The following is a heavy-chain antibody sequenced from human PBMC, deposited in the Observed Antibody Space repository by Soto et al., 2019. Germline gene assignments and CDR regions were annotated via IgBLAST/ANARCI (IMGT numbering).Heavy chain of an antibody. Sequence: QVQLVQSGAEVKKPGSSVKVSCKASGGTFSSYAISWVRQAPGQGLEWMGGIIPIFGTANYAQKFQGRVTMTADKSTGTAYMELSSLRSEDTAVYYCAREGEARYCSGGSCYATYFDYWGQGTLVTVSS. J-gene: IGHJ4*02. V-gene: IGHV1-69*06. CDR3: AREGEARYCSGGSCYATYFDY. CDR2: IIPIFGTA. CDR1: GGTFSSYA. D-gene: IGHD2-15*01.